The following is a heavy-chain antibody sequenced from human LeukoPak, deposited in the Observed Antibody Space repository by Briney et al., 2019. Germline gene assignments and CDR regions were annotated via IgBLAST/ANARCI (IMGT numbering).Heavy chain of an antibody. D-gene: IGHD3-10*01. CDR2: ISNSGGST. CDR1: GFTFSSYA. Sequence: GSLRLSCAASGFTFSSYAMSWVRQAPGKGLEWVSAISNSGGSTYYSDSGKGRFTISRDNSKNTLYLQMNSLRAEDTAVYYCARNRGPLNWFDPWGQGTLVTVSS. J-gene: IGHJ5*02. CDR3: ARNRGPLNWFDP. V-gene: IGHV3-23*01.